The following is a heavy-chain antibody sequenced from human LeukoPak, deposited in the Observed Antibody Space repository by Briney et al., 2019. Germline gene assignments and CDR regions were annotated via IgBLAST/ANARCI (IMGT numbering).Heavy chain of an antibody. CDR2: IKEDGSAK. Sequence: GGSLRLSCAASGFTFSSYWMTWVRQAPGHGVEWLANIKEDGSAKYHVDSVKGRFTISRDNAKNSLYLQMNSLRVEDTAVYYCTRDTGCSGGACYSFYDYWGQGTLVTVSS. CDR3: TRDTGCSGGACYSFYDY. V-gene: IGHV3-7*01. J-gene: IGHJ4*02. CDR1: GFTFSSYW. D-gene: IGHD2-21*01.